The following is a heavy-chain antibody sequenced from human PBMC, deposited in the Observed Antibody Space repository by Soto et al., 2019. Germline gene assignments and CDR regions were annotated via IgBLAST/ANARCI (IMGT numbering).Heavy chain of an antibody. Sequence: PSETLSLTCTVSVGSISSGDYYWIWIRQPPGKGLEWIGYIYYSGSTYYNPSLKSRVTISVDTSKNQFSLKLSSVTAADTAVYYCARDGGEYCSGGSCYSNYYGMDVWGQGTTVTVSS. V-gene: IGHV4-30-4*01. CDR3: ARDGGEYCSGGSCYSNYYGMDV. D-gene: IGHD2-15*01. J-gene: IGHJ6*02. CDR1: VGSISSGDYY. CDR2: IYYSGST.